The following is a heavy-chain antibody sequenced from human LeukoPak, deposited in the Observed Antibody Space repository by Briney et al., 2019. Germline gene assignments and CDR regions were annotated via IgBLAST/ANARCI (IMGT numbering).Heavy chain of an antibody. CDR1: GFTFSRYS. J-gene: IGHJ6*03. CDR2: IISISSYI. CDR3: ARDPGYCSGGSCQYYYYYYMDV. D-gene: IGHD2-15*01. V-gene: IGHV3-21*01. Sequence: GGSLRLSCAASGFTFSRYSMNWVRQAPGKGLGWVSSIISISSYIYYAGSGKGRLTISRDNAKNSLYLQMNSLRAEDTAVYYCARDPGYCSGGSCQYYYYYYMDVWGKGTTVTVSS.